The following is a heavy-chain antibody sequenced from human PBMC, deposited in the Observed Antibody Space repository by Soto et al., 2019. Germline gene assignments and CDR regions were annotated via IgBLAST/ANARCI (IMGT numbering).Heavy chain of an antibody. CDR1: GSPFSRYG. Sequence: AGGSLRFSCAASGSPFSRYGMSWVRQAPGKGLEWVSAISGSGGSTYYADSVKGRFTISRDNSKNTLYLQMNSLRAEDTAVYYRARANRVAYIPYFHYLCQGTLLTTFS. D-gene: IGHD2-21*01. J-gene: IGHJ4*02. CDR3: ARANRVAYIPYFHY. V-gene: IGHV3-23*01. CDR2: ISGSGGST.